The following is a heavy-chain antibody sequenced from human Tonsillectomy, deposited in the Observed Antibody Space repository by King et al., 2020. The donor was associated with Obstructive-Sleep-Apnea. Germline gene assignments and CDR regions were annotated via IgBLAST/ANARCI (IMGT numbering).Heavy chain of an antibody. Sequence: VQLQQWGAGLLRPSETLSLTCAVYGGSFSDYYWNWSRQPPGKGLEWIGEINHSGTINHNPSLKSRATISVDTSKNQFSLKLNSVTAADTAVYYWARGSGAASVNWFDPWGQGALVTVSS. CDR2: INHSGTI. CDR1: GGSFSDYY. CDR3: ARGSGAASVNWFDP. D-gene: IGHD6-13*01. J-gene: IGHJ5*02. V-gene: IGHV4-34*04.